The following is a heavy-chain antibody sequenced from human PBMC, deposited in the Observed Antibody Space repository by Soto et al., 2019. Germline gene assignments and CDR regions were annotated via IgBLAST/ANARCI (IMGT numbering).Heavy chain of an antibody. J-gene: IGHJ3*02. CDR3: XKLSITMIVVVPFDAFDI. CDR1: GFTFSSYG. CDR2: ISYDGSNK. D-gene: IGHD3-22*01. V-gene: IGHV3-30*18. Sequence: PGGSLRLSCAASGFTFSSYGMHWVRQAPGKGLEWVAVISYDGSNKYYADSVKGRFTISRDNSKNTLYLQMNSLRAEDTAVYYCXKLSITMIVVVPFDAFDIWGQGTMVTV.